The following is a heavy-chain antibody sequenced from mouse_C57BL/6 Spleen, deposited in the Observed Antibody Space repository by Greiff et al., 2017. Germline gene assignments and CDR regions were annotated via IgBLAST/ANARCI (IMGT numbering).Heavy chain of an antibody. V-gene: IGHV1-55*01. J-gene: IGHJ3*01. Sequence: QVQLQQPGAELVKPGASVKMSCKASGYTFTSYWITWVKQRPGQGLEWIGDIYPGSGSTNYNEKFKSKATLTVDTSSSTAYMQLSSLTSEDSAVYYCARADMDGYYEFAYWGQGTLFTVSA. D-gene: IGHD2-3*01. CDR3: ARADMDGYYEFAY. CDR1: GYTFTSYW. CDR2: IYPGSGST.